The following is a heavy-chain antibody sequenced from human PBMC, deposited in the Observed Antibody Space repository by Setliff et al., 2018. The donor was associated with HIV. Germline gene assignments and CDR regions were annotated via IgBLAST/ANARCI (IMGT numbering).Heavy chain of an antibody. D-gene: IGHD4-17*01. Sequence: GGSLRLSCAASGFRFRSYVMSWVRQAPGKGLEWVSSISSSGCTIYYANSVKGRFTISRDNAKNALYLQMNSLRVEETAVYFCAIDSKNGYYAGHWGQGTLVTVSS. CDR1: GFRFRSYV. CDR2: ISSSGCTI. J-gene: IGHJ4*02. V-gene: IGHV3-48*03. CDR3: AIDSKNGYYAGH.